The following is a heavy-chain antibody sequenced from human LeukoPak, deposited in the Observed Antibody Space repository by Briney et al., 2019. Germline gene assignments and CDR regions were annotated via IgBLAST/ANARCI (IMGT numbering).Heavy chain of an antibody. CDR1: GFTFSSYA. Sequence: HPGGSLRLSCAASGFTFSSYAMHWVRQAPGKGLEWVAVISYDGSNKYYADSVKGRFTISRDNSKNTLYLQMNSLRAEDTAVYYCAKEPDPYYYDSSGYYIVYYFDYWGQGTLVTVSS. CDR2: ISYDGSNK. CDR3: AKEPDPYYYDSSGYYIVYYFDY. D-gene: IGHD3-22*01. J-gene: IGHJ4*02. V-gene: IGHV3-30-3*01.